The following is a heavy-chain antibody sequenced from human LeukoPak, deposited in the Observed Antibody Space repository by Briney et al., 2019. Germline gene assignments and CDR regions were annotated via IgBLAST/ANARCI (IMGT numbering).Heavy chain of an antibody. J-gene: IGHJ4*02. V-gene: IGHV3-23*01. Sequence: GGSLRLSCAASGFTFSSYGMSWVRQAPGKGLEWVSAISGSGGSTYYADSVKGRFTISRDNSKNTLYLQMNSLRAEDTAVYYCAKDRSCTMIVVPGDYWGQGTLVTVSS. CDR2: ISGSGGST. CDR3: AKDRSCTMIVVPGDY. D-gene: IGHD3-22*01. CDR1: GFTFSSYG.